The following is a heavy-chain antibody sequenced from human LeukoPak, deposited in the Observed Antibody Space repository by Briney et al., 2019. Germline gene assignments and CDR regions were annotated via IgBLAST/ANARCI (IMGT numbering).Heavy chain of an antibody. CDR1: GGSISSYY. Sequence: SETLSLTCTVSGGSISSYYWSWIRQPPGKGLEWIGYIYYSGSTNYNPSLKSRVTISVDTSKNQFSLKLSSVTAADTAVYYCARGTVVEWLFSAGHPFDYWGQGILVTVSS. V-gene: IGHV4-59*01. D-gene: IGHD3-3*01. CDR2: IYYSGST. CDR3: ARGTVVEWLFSAGHPFDY. J-gene: IGHJ4*02.